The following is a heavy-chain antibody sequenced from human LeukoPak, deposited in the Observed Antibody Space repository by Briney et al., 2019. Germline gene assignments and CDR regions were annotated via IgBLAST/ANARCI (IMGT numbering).Heavy chain of an antibody. CDR2: IYYSGST. D-gene: IGHD2-15*01. J-gene: IGHJ6*03. CDR1: GGSISSSSYY. Sequence: ASETLSLTCTVSGGSISSSSYYWGWIRQPPGKGLEWIGSIYYSGSTYYNPSLKSRVTISVDTSKNQFSLKLSSVTAADTAVYYCARRISWYYYYMDVWGKGTTVTVSS. V-gene: IGHV4-39*01. CDR3: ARRISWYYYYMDV.